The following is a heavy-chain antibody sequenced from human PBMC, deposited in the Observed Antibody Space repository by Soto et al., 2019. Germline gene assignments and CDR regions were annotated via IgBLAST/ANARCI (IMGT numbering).Heavy chain of an antibody. D-gene: IGHD6-6*01. CDR3: ARGRDGDY. CDR1: GYAFTTYG. CDR2: ISAHNGNT. Sequence: QVHLVQSGAEVKKPGASVKVSCQASGYAFTTYGITWVRQAPGQGLEWMGWISAHNGNTNYAQKLQGRVTVTRDTSTSTAYMELRSLRSDDTAVYYCARGRDGDYWGQGALVTVSS. J-gene: IGHJ4*02. V-gene: IGHV1-18*01.